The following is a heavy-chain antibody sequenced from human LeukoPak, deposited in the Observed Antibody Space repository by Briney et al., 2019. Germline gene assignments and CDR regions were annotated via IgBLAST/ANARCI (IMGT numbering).Heavy chain of an antibody. J-gene: IGHJ3*02. D-gene: IGHD3-22*01. CDR2: ISYDGSTK. Sequence: GGSLRLSCAASGFAFNSYGMHWVRQAPGKGLEWVAVISYDGSTKYYVDSVKGRFTISRDNSKNTVYLQMNSLRAEDTAVYYCAKGLPNYYDSSGYYGDAFDIWGQGTLVTVSS. CDR1: GFAFNSYG. CDR3: AKGLPNYYDSSGYYGDAFDI. V-gene: IGHV3-30*18.